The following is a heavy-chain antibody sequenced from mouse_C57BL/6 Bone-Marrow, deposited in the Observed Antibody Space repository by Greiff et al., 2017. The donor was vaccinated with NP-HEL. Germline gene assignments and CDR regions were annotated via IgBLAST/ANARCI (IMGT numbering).Heavy chain of an antibody. D-gene: IGHD1-1*01. CDR1: GYTFTDYN. Sequence: VQLQQSGPELVKPGASVKMSCKASGYTFTDYNMHWVKQSHGKSLEWIGYINPNNGGTSYNQKFKGKATLTVNKSSSTAYMELRSLTSEDSAVYYCAITTVVAHYFDYWGQGTTLTVSS. CDR2: INPNNGGT. CDR3: AITTVVAHYFDY. V-gene: IGHV1-22*01. J-gene: IGHJ2*01.